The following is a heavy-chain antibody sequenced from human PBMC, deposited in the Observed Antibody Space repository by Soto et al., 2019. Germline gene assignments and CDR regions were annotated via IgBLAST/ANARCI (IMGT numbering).Heavy chain of an antibody. V-gene: IGHV3-30-3*01. D-gene: IGHD2-21*02. J-gene: IGHJ4*02. CDR2: ISYDGSNK. CDR1: GFTFSSYA. Sequence: GGSPRLSCAAYGFTFSSYAMHWVRQAPGKGLEWVAVISYDGSNKYYADSVKGRFTISRDNSKNTLYLQMNSLRAEDTAVFYCARRALETAYCGQGTLVTVSA. CDR3: ARRALETAY.